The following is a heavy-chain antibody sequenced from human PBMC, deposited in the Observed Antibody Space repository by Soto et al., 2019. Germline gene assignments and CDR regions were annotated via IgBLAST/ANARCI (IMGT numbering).Heavy chain of an antibody. CDR2: IYPGDSDT. J-gene: IGHJ6*03. D-gene: IGHD2-15*01. Sequence: GESLKISCKGSGYSFTSYWIGWVRQMPGKGLEWMGIIYPGDSDTRYSPSFQGQVTISADKSISTAYLQWSSLKASDTAMYYCARNFCSGGSCYSDYYYYMDDWGKGTTVTVSS. CDR1: GYSFTSYW. CDR3: ARNFCSGGSCYSDYYYYMDD. V-gene: IGHV5-51*01.